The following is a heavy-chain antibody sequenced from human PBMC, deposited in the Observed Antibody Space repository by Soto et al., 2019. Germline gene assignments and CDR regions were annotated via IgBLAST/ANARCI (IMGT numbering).Heavy chain of an antibody. J-gene: IGHJ6*02. CDR3: AKRPRYDSTPGGYYYGMDV. V-gene: IGHV3-23*01. Sequence: GGSLRLSCAASGFTFSSYAMSWVRQAPGKGLEWVSAISGSGGSTYYADSVKGRFTISRDNSKNTLYLQMNSLRAEDTAVYYCAKRPRYDSTPGGYYYGMDVWGQGTTVTVSS. D-gene: IGHD3-22*01. CDR1: GFTFSSYA. CDR2: ISGSGGST.